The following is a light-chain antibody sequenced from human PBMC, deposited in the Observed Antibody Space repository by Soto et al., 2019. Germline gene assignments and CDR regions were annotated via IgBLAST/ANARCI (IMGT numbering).Light chain of an antibody. CDR1: SSDIGYYDY. V-gene: IGLV2-14*01. CDR2: EVN. Sequence: QSVLTQHASVSGSPGQSITISCTGTSSDIGYYDYVSWYQHHSGKAPKLIIYEVNNRPSGVSNRFSGSKSVNTASLTISGLQAEDEADYYCSSHSSSSAYYVFGTGTKVTVL. CDR3: SSHSSSSAYYV. J-gene: IGLJ1*01.